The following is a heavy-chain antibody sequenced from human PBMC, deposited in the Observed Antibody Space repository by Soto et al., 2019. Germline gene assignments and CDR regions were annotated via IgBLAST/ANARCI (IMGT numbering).Heavy chain of an antibody. J-gene: IGHJ5*02. CDR3: ARGLWLAAAGRRRFEP. Sequence: QVQLQQWGAGLLKPSETLSLTCAVYGGSFSGYYWSWIRQPPGKGLEWIGEINHSGSTNYNPSLKSRVTISVDTSKNQFSLKLSSVTAADTAVYYCARGLWLAAAGRRRFEPWGQGTLVTVSS. V-gene: IGHV4-34*01. CDR1: GGSFSGYY. CDR2: INHSGST. D-gene: IGHD6-13*01.